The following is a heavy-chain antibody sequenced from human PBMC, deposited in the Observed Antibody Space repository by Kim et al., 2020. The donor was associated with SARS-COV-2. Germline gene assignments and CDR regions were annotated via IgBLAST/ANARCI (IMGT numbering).Heavy chain of an antibody. D-gene: IGHD6-19*01. J-gene: IGHJ4*02. Sequence: ASVKVSCKASGYTFTSYAMNWVRQAPGQGLEWMGWINTNTGNPTYAQGFTGRFVFSLDTSVSTAYLQISSLKAEDTAVYYCARDSKAHLQWLVRNFDYWGQGTLVTVSS. CDR3: ARDSKAHLQWLVRNFDY. CDR2: INTNTGNP. V-gene: IGHV7-4-1*02. CDR1: GYTFTSYA.